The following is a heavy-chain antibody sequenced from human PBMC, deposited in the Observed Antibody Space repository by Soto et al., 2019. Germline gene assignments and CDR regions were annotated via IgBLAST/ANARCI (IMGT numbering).Heavy chain of an antibody. CDR3: ARSRTGTTYGGMDV. J-gene: IGHJ6*02. CDR2: ISYDGSNK. D-gene: IGHD1-7*01. Sequence: QVQLVESGGGVVQPGRSLRLSCAASGFTFSSYAMHWVRQAPGKGLEWVAVISYDGSNKYYADSVKGRFTISRDNSKNTLYLQMNSLRAEDTAVYYCARSRTGTTYGGMDVWGQGTTVTVSS. CDR1: GFTFSSYA. V-gene: IGHV3-30*14.